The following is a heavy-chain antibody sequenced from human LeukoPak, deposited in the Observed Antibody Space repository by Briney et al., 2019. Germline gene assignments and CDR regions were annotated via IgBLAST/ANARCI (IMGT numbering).Heavy chain of an antibody. V-gene: IGHV3-23*01. CDR3: AKDPCRDCTGGNSYYFDY. CDR1: GFTFSSYA. J-gene: IGHJ4*02. CDR2: ISGSGRST. D-gene: IGHD2-8*02. Sequence: GGSLRLSCAASGFTFSSYAVTWVRQAPGKGLEWVSAISGSGRSTYYADSVKGRFTISRDNSKNTLYLQMNSLRAEDTAVYLCAKDPCRDCTGGNSYYFDYWGQGTLVTVSS.